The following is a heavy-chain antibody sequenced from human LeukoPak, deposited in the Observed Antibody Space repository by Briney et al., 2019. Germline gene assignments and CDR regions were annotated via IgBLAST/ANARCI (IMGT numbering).Heavy chain of an antibody. CDR3: ARGSHSSSWPFDY. Sequence: QPGRSLRLSCAASGFTFSSYAMHWVRQAPGKGLEWVAVISYDGSNKYYADSVKGRFTISRDNSKNTLYLQMNSLRAEDTAVYYCARGSHSSSWPFDYWGQGTLVTVSS. D-gene: IGHD6-13*01. V-gene: IGHV3-30-3*01. J-gene: IGHJ4*02. CDR1: GFTFSSYA. CDR2: ISYDGSNK.